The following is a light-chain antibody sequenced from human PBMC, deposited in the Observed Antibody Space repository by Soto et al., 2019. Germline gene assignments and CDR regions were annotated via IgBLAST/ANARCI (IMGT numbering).Light chain of an antibody. Sequence: EIVMTQSPATLSVSPGVRATLSCRSSQSISSNLGWYQQRPGKAPRLLIYGASTRATGIPARFSGSGSGTEFTLPISSLQSEDFAVYYCQQYNTWRSITCRQGTRLEIK. CDR1: QSISSN. CDR2: GAS. CDR3: QQYNTWRSIT. V-gene: IGKV3-15*01. J-gene: IGKJ5*01.